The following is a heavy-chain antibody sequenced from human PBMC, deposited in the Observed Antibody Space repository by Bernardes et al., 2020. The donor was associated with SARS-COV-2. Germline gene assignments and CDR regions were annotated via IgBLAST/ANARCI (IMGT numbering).Heavy chain of an antibody. CDR1: GGSFSGYY. V-gene: IGHV4-34*01. Sequence: SETLSLTCAVYGGSFSGYYWSWIRQPPGKGLEWIGEINHSGSTNYNPSLKSRVTISVDTSKNQFSLKLSSVTAADTAVYYCARGEGEGGYYYYYGMDVWGQGTTVTVSS. CDR3: ARGEGEGGYYYYYGMDV. J-gene: IGHJ6*02. CDR2: INHSGST. D-gene: IGHD2-21*01.